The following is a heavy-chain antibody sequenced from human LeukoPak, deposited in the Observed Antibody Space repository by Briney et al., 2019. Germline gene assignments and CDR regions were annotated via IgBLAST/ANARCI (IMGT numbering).Heavy chain of an antibody. J-gene: IGHJ4*02. CDR1: GYTFTSYD. Sequence: GASVKVSCKASGYTFTSYDVNWVRQATGQGLEWIGWMNPNSGNTGYAQKFQGRVTMTRDTSMSTAYMELSSLRSEDTAVYYCARALPSSGYFEFDYWGQGTLVTVSS. D-gene: IGHD3-22*01. V-gene: IGHV1-8*01. CDR2: MNPNSGNT. CDR3: ARALPSSGYFEFDY.